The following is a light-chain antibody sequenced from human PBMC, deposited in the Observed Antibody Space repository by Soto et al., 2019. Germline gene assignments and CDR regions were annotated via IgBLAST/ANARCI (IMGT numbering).Light chain of an antibody. CDR2: RAS. V-gene: IGKV3-20*01. CDR1: QSVSSSY. CDR3: QHYGSAPPIT. J-gene: IGKJ3*01. Sequence: EIVLTQSPGTLSLSPGERATLSCRASQSVSSSYLAWYHQKPGQAPRLLIYRASSRATGIPDRFSGSGSGPGFTLTISKLEPKDLAGYYRQHYGSAPPITCGPATNIDIK.